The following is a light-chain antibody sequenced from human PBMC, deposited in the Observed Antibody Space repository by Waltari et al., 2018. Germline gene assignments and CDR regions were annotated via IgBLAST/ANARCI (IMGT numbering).Light chain of an antibody. J-gene: IGKJ4*01. CDR2: GAS. V-gene: IGKV3-20*01. Sequence: ETVLTQSPGILSLSPGERATLSCRASQSVRSNYLAWYQQKPGQAPRLLIYGASSRDTDIPDRFSGSGSGTDFTLTISRLEPEDFAVYHCQQYGGSPSLTFGGGTKVEIK. CDR3: QQYGGSPSLT. CDR1: QSVRSNY.